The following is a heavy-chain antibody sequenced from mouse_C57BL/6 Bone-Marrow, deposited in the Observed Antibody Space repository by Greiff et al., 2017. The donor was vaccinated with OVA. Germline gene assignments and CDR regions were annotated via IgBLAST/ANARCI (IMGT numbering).Heavy chain of an antibody. CDR1: GYTFTDYY. Sequence: VQLKESGPVLVKPGASVKMPCKASGYTFTDYYMNWVKQSHGKSLEWIGVINPYNGGTSYNQKFKGKATLTVDKSSSTAYMELNSLTSEDSAVYYCARPRSFAYWGQGTLVTVSA. CDR3: ARPRSFAY. V-gene: IGHV1-19*01. D-gene: IGHD1-1*01. CDR2: INPYNGGT. J-gene: IGHJ3*01.